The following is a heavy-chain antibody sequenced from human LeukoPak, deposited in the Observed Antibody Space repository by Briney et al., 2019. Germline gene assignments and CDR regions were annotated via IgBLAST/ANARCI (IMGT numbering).Heavy chain of an antibody. CDR3: ATARGGRVVYYFDY. V-gene: IGHV1-24*01. Sequence: GASVTVSFTFSVYTLTELSMHWVRQAPGKGLEWMGGFDPEDGETIYAQKFQGRVTMTEDTSTDTAYMELSSLRSEDTAVYYCATARGGRVVYYFDYWGQGTLVTVSS. D-gene: IGHD2-15*01. CDR2: FDPEDGET. CDR1: VYTLTELS. J-gene: IGHJ4*02.